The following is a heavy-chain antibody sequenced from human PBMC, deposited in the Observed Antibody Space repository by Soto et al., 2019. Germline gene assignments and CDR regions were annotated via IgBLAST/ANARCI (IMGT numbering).Heavy chain of an antibody. CDR2: IMPMFRTP. D-gene: IGHD5-12*01. J-gene: IGHJ6*02. CDR3: ARDKDRLQLGGNYYYILDV. CDR1: GYTFYSHS. Sequence: ASVKVSCKASGYTFYSHSISWVRQAPGQGLEWMGGIMPMFRTPDYAQKFQGRVTITADESTSTAYMELSGLKSDDTAVYYCARDKDRLQLGGNYYYILDVWGQGTTVTVSS. V-gene: IGHV1-69*13.